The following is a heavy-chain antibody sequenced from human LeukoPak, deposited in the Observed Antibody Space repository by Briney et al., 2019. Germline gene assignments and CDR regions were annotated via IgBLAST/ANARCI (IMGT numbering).Heavy chain of an antibody. CDR3: ARETPGTGAFDY. CDR1: GYTFTSYF. CDR2: INPSGAST. D-gene: IGHD3/OR15-3a*01. V-gene: IGHV1-46*01. Sequence: GASVKVSCKTSGYTFTSYFIHWVRQAPGQGLEWMGIINPSGASTGYAQRFQGRVTMTRDMSTSTVYMELSSLRSEDAAVYYCARETPGTGAFDYWGQGTLVTVSS. J-gene: IGHJ4*02.